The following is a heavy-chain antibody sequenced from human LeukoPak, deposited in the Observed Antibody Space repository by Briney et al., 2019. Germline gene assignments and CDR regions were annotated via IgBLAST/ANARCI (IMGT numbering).Heavy chain of an antibody. CDR1: GFTFSSYS. D-gene: IGHD6-13*01. CDR3: ARGAAAGIFDF. V-gene: IGHV3-48*01. CDR2: ISSSSSTI. J-gene: IGHJ4*02. Sequence: GGSLRLSCAASGFTFSSYSMNWVRQAPGKGLEWVSYISSSSSTIYYADSVKGRFTISRDNAKNSLYLQMNSLRAEDTAMYYCARGAAAGIFDFWGQGTLVTVSS.